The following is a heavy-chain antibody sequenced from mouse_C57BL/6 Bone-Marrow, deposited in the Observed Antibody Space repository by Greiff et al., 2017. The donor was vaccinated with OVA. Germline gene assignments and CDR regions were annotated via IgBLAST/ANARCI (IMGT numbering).Heavy chain of an antibody. CDR3: TRLGETGSDD. CDR2: INPSYGGT. CDR1: GYTFTSYS. V-gene: IGHV1-53*01. Sequence: QVQLQQPGTELVKPGASVKLSCKASGYTFTSYSMHWVKQRPGQGLEWIGIINPSYGGTNYNEKFKSKATLTVDKSSSTASMQLSSLTSEDAGVEIGTRLGETGSDDWGQGTTVTVSS. D-gene: IGHD3-1*01. J-gene: IGHJ2*01.